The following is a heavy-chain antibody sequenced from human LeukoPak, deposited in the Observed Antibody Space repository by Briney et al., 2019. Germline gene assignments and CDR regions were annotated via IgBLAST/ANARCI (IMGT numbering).Heavy chain of an antibody. Sequence: PSETLSLTCTVSGGSISSGGYYWSWIRQPPGKGLEWIGSIYHSGDTYYNPSLKSRVTISKDTSKNQFSLKLSSVTAADTAVYYCARTARGGAVTGAFDIWGQGTMITVSS. CDR3: ARTARGGAVTGAFDI. V-gene: IGHV4-39*07. CDR2: IYHSGDT. CDR1: GGSISSGGYY. J-gene: IGHJ3*02. D-gene: IGHD1-26*01.